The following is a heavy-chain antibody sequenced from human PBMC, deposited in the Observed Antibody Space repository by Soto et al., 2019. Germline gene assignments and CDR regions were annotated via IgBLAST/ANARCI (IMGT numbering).Heavy chain of an antibody. CDR1: GGSISSSSYY. V-gene: IGHV4-39*01. CDR3: VPSNWFDP. J-gene: IGHJ5*02. CDR2: IYYSGST. Sequence: QLQLQESGPGLVKPSETLSLTCTVSGGSISSSSYYWGWIRQPPGKGLEWIGRIYYSGSTYYNPTLKSRFTMSVDTSKNQFSLKLCSVTAADTAVYYCVPSNWFDPWGQGTLVTVSS.